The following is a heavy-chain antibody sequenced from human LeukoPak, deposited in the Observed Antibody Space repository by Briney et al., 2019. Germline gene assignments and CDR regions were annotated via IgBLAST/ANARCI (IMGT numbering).Heavy chain of an antibody. CDR1: GFSVSNKY. CDR3: AGGYTNTRSALWAFDI. Sequence: PGGSLRLSCAASGFSVSNKYTSWVRQAPGKGLEWVALTYTDGSAHYADSVKGRFTISRDNSKNTLFLQLNSLRAEDSALYYCAGGYTNTRSALWAFDIWGRGTMVTVSS. CDR2: TYTDGSA. D-gene: IGHD6-19*01. V-gene: IGHV3-53*01. J-gene: IGHJ3*02.